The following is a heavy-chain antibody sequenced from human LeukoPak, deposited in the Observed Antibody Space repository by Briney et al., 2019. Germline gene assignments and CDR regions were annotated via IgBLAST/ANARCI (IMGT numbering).Heavy chain of an antibody. CDR2: IYTSGST. V-gene: IGHV4-61*02. CDR1: GGSISSGSHY. CDR3: ARDGRLEGCGGDCYPDY. J-gene: IGHJ4*02. Sequence: SETLSLTCTVSGGSISSGSHYWSWIRQPAGKGLEWIGRIYTSGSTNYNPSLESRVTISVDTSRNQFSLKLSSATAADTAVYYCARDGRLEGCGGDCYPDYWGQGTLVTVSS. D-gene: IGHD2-21*01.